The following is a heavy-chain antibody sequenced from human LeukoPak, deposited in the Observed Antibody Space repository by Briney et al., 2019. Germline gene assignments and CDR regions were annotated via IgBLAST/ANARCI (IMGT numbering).Heavy chain of an antibody. V-gene: IGHV5-51*01. D-gene: IGHD3-3*01. Sequence: KVGESLKISCKGSGYRFTSYWIGWVRQMPGKGLEWMGIFYPVDSDTRYSPSFQGQVTISADNSISTAYLQWSSLKASDTAMYYCARHAPVLRFKNYSYYYMDVWGKGTTVTVSS. J-gene: IGHJ6*03. CDR3: ARHAPVLRFKNYSYYYMDV. CDR1: GYRFTSYW. CDR2: FYPVDSDT.